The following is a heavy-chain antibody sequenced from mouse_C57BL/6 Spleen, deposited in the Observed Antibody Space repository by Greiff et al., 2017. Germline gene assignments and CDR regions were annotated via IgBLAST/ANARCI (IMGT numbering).Heavy chain of an antibody. J-gene: IGHJ2*01. V-gene: IGHV7-3*01. CDR1: GFTFTDYY. D-gene: IGHD2-1*01. CDR3: ARGGYGNSYFDY. CDR2: IRNKANGYTT. Sequence: EVKLVESGGGLVQPGGSLSLSCAASGFTFTDYYMSWVRQPPGKALEWLGFIRNKANGYTTEYSPSVKGRFTISRDNSQSILYLQMNALRAEDSATYYCARGGYGNSYFDYWGQGTTLTVSS.